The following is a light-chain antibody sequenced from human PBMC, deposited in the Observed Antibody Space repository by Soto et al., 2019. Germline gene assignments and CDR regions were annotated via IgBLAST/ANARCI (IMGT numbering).Light chain of an antibody. CDR2: EVT. CDR3: CSFADFTYV. J-gene: IGLJ1*01. Sequence: QSALTQPASVSGSPGQSITISCTGTSSDIGSYDLVSWYQQHPGTAPKLIIYEVTKRPSGVSTRFSGSKSGNTASLIISGLQAVDEADYYCCSFADFTYVFGTGTKLTVL. V-gene: IGLV2-23*02. CDR1: SSDIGSYDL.